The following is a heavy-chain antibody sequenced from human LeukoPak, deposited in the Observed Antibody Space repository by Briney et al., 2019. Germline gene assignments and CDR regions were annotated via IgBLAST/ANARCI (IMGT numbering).Heavy chain of an antibody. D-gene: IGHD2-15*01. J-gene: IGHJ4*02. CDR1: GFTFSTYA. CDR2: ISASGTA. V-gene: IGHV3-23*01. CDR3: AKAGGIVVVVAATFDY. Sequence: GGSLRLSCAASGFTFSTYAMTWVRQAPGKGLEWVSVISASGTAHYADSMKGRFTISRDNSKNTLYLQMNSLRAEDTAVYYCAKAGGIVVVVAATFDYWGQGTLVTVSS.